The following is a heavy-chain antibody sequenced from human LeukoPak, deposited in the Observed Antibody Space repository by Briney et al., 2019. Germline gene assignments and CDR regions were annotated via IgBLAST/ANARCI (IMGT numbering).Heavy chain of an antibody. V-gene: IGHV3-30*18. D-gene: IGHD2-2*01. CDR3: AKGSKLCDY. CDR1: GFTFSSYG. J-gene: IGHJ4*02. CDR2: ISYDGSNK. Sequence: PGRSLRLPCAASGFTFSSYGMHWVRQAPGKGLEWVAVISYDGSNKYYADPVKGRFTISRDNSKNTLYLQMNSLRAEDTAVYYCAKGSKLCDYWGQGTLVTVSS.